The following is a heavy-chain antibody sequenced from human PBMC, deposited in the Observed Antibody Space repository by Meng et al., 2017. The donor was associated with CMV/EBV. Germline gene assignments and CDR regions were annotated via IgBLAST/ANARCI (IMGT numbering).Heavy chain of an antibody. CDR1: GYTFTSYG. CDR2: ISAYNGNT. CDR3: AIVDSRAYPGSY. V-gene: IGHV1-18*01. Sequence: ASVKVSCKASGYTFTSYGISWVRQAPGQGLEWMGWISAYNGNTNYAQKLQGRVTMTTDTSTSTAYMEPRSLRSDDTAVYYCAIVDSRAYPGSYWGQGTLVTVSS. J-gene: IGHJ4*02. D-gene: IGHD3-22*01.